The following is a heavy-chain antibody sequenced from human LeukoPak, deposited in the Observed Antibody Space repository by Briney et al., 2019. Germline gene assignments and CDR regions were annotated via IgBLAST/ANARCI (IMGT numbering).Heavy chain of an antibody. CDR3: ARAIAVAGIVGDY. V-gene: IGHV3-7*01. CDR1: GFTFSSYS. Sequence: PGGSLRLSCAASGFTFSSYSMNWVRQAPGKGLEWVANIKQDGSEKYYVDSVKGRFTISRDNAKNSLYLQMNGLRAEDTAVYYCARAIAVAGIVGDYWGQGTLVTVSS. D-gene: IGHD6-19*01. J-gene: IGHJ4*02. CDR2: IKQDGSEK.